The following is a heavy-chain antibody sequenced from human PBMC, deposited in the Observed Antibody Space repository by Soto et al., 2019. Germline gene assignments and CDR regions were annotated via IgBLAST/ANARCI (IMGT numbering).Heavy chain of an antibody. CDR2: IYHSGST. CDR1: GGSISSGGYS. J-gene: IGHJ4*02. D-gene: IGHD2-21*02. V-gene: IGHV4-30-2*01. CDR3: ARFLIFGSYYDY. Sequence: QLQLQESGSGLVKPSQTLSLTCAVSGGSISSGGYSWSWIRQPPGKGLEWIGYIYHSGSTYYNPSLNRRVTISVDRSKNQFSLKLSSVTAADTAVYYCARFLIFGSYYDYWGQGTLVTVSS.